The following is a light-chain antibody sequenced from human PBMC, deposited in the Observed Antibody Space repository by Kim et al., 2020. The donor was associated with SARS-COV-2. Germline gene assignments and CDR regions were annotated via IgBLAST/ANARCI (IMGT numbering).Light chain of an antibody. CDR3: QQYNSYLYT. J-gene: IGKJ2*01. Sequence: AIQLTQSPSSLSGSVGDGVTITCRASQGINTDLAWYQQTPGNPPNLLIYDASTLQSGVPSRFSGSGSGTEFTLTISSLQPDDFATYYCQQYNSYLYTFGQGTKLEI. V-gene: IGKV1-13*02. CDR1: QGINTD. CDR2: DAS.